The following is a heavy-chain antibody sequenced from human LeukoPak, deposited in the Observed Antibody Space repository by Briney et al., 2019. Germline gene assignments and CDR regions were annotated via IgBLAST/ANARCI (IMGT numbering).Heavy chain of an antibody. CDR3: ARRGYSYGYEHYGMDV. V-gene: IGHV5-51*01. D-gene: IGHD5-18*01. CDR2: IYPGDSDT. CDR1: GYSFTSYW. J-gene: IGHJ6*04. Sequence: HGESLQISCKGSGYSFTSYWIGWVRQLPGKGLEWMGIIYPGDSDTRYSPSFQGQVTISADKSISTAYLQWSSLKASDTAMYYCARRGYSYGYEHYGMDVWGKGTTVTVSS.